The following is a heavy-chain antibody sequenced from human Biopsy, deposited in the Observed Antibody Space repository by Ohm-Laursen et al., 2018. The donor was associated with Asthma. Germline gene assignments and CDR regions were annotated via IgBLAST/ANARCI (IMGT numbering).Heavy chain of an antibody. CDR3: AKSRGCSDLTDFDH. D-gene: IGHD3-22*01. CDR2: VSYDGGVV. V-gene: IGHV3-30*18. Sequence: SLRLSCSASVFVFRSHAMHWVRQAPGQGLEWVTVVSYDGGVVHYADSMKGRFTISRDNPKSTLYLQMNRLRADDTAVYFCAKSRGCSDLTDFDHWGQGTLVTVSS. J-gene: IGHJ4*02. CDR1: VFVFRSHA.